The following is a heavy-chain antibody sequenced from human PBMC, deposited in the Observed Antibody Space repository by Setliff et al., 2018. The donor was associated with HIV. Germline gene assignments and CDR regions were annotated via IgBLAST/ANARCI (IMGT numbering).Heavy chain of an antibody. D-gene: IGHD3-22*01. Sequence: ASVKVSCKASGYTFTSYYMHWVRQAPGQGLEWMGIINPSGGSTSYAQKFQGRVAMTRDTSTSTVYMELSSLRSEDTAVYYCARGVSVEGYYYDSSGYPYALWGQGTLVTVSS. J-gene: IGHJ4*02. CDR2: INPSGGST. CDR3: ARGVSVEGYYYDSSGYPYAL. V-gene: IGHV1-46*01. CDR1: GYTFTSYY.